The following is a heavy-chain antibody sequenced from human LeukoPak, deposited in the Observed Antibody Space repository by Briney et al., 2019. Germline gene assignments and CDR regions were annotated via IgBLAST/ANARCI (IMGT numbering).Heavy chain of an antibody. V-gene: IGHV4-39*01. CDR2: IYYSGSA. CDR1: GDSTTNSRYY. J-gene: IGHJ6*03. CDR3: VRHRGTEAIRNYYYYYMDV. D-gene: IGHD4-17*01. Sequence: SETLSLTCTVSGDSTTNSRYYWGWIRHPPGEGLDWIGSIYYSGSAYYNPSLKSRVTMSIDTSKNHFSLRLRSVTATDTAVYFCVRHRGTEAIRNYYYYYMDVWGKGTTVTVSS.